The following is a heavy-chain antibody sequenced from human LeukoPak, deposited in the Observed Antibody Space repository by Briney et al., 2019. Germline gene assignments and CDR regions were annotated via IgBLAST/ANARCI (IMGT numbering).Heavy chain of an antibody. CDR1: GYTLTGYY. CDR3: ARGYCTNGVCYNFDY. D-gene: IGHD2-8*01. V-gene: IGHV1-2*02. Sequence: ASVKVSCKASGYTLTGYYMHWVRQAPGQGLEWMGWINPNSGGTNYAQKFQGRVTMTRDTSISTAYMELSRLRSDDTAVYYCARGYCTNGVCYNFDYWGQGTLVTVSS. CDR2: INPNSGGT. J-gene: IGHJ4*02.